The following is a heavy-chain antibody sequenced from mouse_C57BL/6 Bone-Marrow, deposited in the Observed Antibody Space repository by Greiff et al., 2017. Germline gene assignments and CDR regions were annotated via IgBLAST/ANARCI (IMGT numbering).Heavy chain of an antibody. J-gene: IGHJ3*01. CDR2: IDPSDSET. V-gene: IGHV1-52*01. Sequence: QVQLQQPGAELVRPGSSVKLSCKASGYTFTSYWMHWVKQRPIQGLEWIGNIDPSDSETHYNQKFKDKATLTVDKSSSTAYMQLSSLTSEDSACYYCAREEYYGSSYWFAYWGQGTLVTVSA. CDR1: GYTFTSYW. D-gene: IGHD1-1*01. CDR3: AREEYYGSSYWFAY.